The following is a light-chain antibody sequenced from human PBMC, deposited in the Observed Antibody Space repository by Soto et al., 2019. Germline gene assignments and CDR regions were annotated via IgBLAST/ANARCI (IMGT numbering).Light chain of an antibody. J-gene: IGKJ5*01. CDR3: QQRSNWPPLT. CDR2: DAS. CDR1: QSVSSY. V-gene: IGKV3-11*01. Sequence: EIVLTQSPATLSLSPGERATLSCRASQSVSSYLAWYRQKPGQAPRLLIYDASNRATGIPARFSGSGSGTDFTLTISSLEPEDFAVYYCQQRSNWPPLTFGQGTRLEIK.